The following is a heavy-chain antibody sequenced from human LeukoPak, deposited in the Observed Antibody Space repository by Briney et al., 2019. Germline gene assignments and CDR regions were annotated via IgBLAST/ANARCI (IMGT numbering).Heavy chain of an antibody. J-gene: IGHJ4*02. V-gene: IGHV3-30*04. CDR3: AKDSEQWLAYYFDY. D-gene: IGHD6-19*01. CDR1: GFMFSTYA. Sequence: GGSLRLSCAASGFMFSTYAMHWVRQAPGRGREWGAVISYDGSNKYYADSVKGRFTISRDNSKNTLYLQMNSLRAEDTAVYYCAKDSEQWLAYYFDYWGQGTLVAVSS. CDR2: ISYDGSNK.